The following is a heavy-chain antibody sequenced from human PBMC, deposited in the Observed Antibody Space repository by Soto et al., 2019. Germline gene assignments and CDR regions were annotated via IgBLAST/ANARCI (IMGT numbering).Heavy chain of an antibody. Sequence: QVQLVQSGAEVKKPGSSVKVSCKASGGTFSSYAISWVRQAPGQGLEWMGGIIPIFGTANYAQKFQGRVRITADESTSTAYMELSSLRSEDTDVSDCARGPSVDTAMPWIREHYYFYGMDVWGQGTTVTVSS. CDR1: GGTFSSYA. J-gene: IGHJ6*02. CDR3: ARGPSVDTAMPWIREHYYFYGMDV. CDR2: IIPIFGTA. D-gene: IGHD5-18*01. V-gene: IGHV1-69*01.